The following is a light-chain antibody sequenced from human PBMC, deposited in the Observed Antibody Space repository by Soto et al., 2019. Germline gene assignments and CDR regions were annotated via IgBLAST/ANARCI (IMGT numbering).Light chain of an antibody. Sequence: EIVSTQSPSTLSLSPGDRATLSCRASQSVTSSLAWFQQKPGQAPRLLIFGASARPTGIPARISGSGSGTEFTLTISSLQYEDFAVYFCQQYYNSCRTFGQGTKVDIK. CDR1: QSVTSS. CDR2: GAS. V-gene: IGKV3-15*01. J-gene: IGKJ1*01. CDR3: QQYYNSCRT.